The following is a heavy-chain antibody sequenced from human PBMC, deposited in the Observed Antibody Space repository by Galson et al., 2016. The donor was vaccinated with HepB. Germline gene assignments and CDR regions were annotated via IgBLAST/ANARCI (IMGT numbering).Heavy chain of an antibody. CDR2: INPGGGI. D-gene: IGHD3-16*02. V-gene: IGHV1-2*02. CDR1: GYTFITYG. Sequence: SVKVSCKASGYTFITYGISWVRQAPGQGLEWMGWINPGGGIDYSQRFQGRVAMTVDTSISTAFMELSSLRSDDSALYLCARALRLRDLSLFSPFDYWGQGSLVTVSS. CDR3: ARALRLRDLSLFSPFDY. J-gene: IGHJ4*02.